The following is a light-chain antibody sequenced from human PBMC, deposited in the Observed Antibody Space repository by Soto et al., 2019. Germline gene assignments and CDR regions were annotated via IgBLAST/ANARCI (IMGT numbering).Light chain of an antibody. CDR3: QQYRDYSWT. V-gene: IGKV1-5*03. CDR1: QSIGIW. Sequence: IPMTQSPSTVSASVGDRVAITCRASQSIGIWLAWYQQKPGKAPRFLIYTASTLLGGVPSRFSGSGSGTEFTLTIISLQPDDFATYYCQQYRDYSWTFGQGTKVEIK. J-gene: IGKJ1*01. CDR2: TAS.